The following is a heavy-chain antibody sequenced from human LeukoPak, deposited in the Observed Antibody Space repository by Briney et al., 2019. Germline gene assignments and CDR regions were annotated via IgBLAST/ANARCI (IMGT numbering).Heavy chain of an antibody. CDR2: IIPILGIA. Sequence: VASVKVSCKASGGTFSSYAISWVRQAPGQGLEWMGRIIPILGIANYAQKFQGRATITADKSTSTAYMELSSLRSEDTAVYYCARGPLITVAVSFDYWGQGTLVTVSS. CDR3: ARGPLITVAVSFDY. J-gene: IGHJ4*02. D-gene: IGHD6-19*01. V-gene: IGHV1-69*04. CDR1: GGTFSSYA.